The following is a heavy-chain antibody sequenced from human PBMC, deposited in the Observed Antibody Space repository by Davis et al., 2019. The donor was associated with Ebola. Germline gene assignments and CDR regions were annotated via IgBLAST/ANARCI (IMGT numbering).Heavy chain of an antibody. J-gene: IGHJ6*02. CDR2: IFSNDEK. D-gene: IGHD5-12*01. CDR3: ARVRRGYSGYRDYYGMDV. Sequence: SGPTLVKPTETLTLTCTVSGFSLSNARMGVGWIRQPPGKALERLAHIFSNDEKSYSTSLKSRLTISKDTSKSQVVLTMTNMDPVDTATYYCARVRRGYSGYRDYYGMDVWGQGTTVTVSS. V-gene: IGHV2-26*01. CDR1: GFSLSNARMG.